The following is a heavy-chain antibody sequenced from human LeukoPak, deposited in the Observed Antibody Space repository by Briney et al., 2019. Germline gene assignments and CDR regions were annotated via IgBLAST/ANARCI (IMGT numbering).Heavy chain of an antibody. CDR1: GSISSGSYY. CDR2: ISYSGST. CDR3: ARQRAGAFDI. V-gene: IGHV4-61*01. Sequence: SETLSLTCTVSGSISSGSYYWSWIRQPPGKGLEWIGYISYSGSTNYNPSLKSRVTISVDTSKNQFSLKLSSVTAADTAVYHCARQRAGAFDIWGLGTMVIVSS. J-gene: IGHJ3*02.